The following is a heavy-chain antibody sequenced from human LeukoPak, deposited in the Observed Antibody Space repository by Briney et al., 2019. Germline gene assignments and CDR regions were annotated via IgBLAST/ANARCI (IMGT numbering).Heavy chain of an antibody. CDR1: AFSVSNYW. Sequence: GGSLRLSCTASAFSVSNYWMHWVRQAPGKGLIWVSRINSDGRNTGYADSVKGRFTISRDNAKSSLFLQMNSLRVEDTAVYYCARGPPYGTRSDYFDYWGQETLVTVSS. J-gene: IGHJ4*02. CDR3: ARGPPYGTRSDYFDY. CDR2: INSDGRNT. V-gene: IGHV3-74*01. D-gene: IGHD3-10*01.